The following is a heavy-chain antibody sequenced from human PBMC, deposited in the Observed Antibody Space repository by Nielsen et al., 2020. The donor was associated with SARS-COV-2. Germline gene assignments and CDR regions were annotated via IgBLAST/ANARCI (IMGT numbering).Heavy chain of an antibody. CDR1: GGSVSSGSYY. V-gene: IGHV4-61*01. J-gene: IGHJ4*02. Sequence: SETLSLTCTVSGGSVSSGSYYWSWIRQPPGKGLEWIGYIYYSGSTNYNPSLKSRVTISVDTSKNQFSLKLSSVTAADTAVYYCARINSSSWSWSAYVDYWGQGTLVTVSS. CDR2: IYYSGST. CDR3: ARINSSSWSWSAYVDY. D-gene: IGHD6-13*01.